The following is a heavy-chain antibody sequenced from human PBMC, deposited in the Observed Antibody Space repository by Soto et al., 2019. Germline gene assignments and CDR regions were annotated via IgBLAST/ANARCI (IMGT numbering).Heavy chain of an antibody. V-gene: IGHV3-30*18. D-gene: IGHD4-17*01. CDR2: ISYDGSNK. Sequence: GESLKISCAASGFTFSSYGMHWVRQAPGKGLEWVAVISYDGSNKYYADSVKGRFTISRDNSKNTLYLQMNSLRAEDTAVYYCAKDGLARDYGGNSYYFDYWGQGTLVTVSS. CDR3: AKDGLARDYGGNSYYFDY. CDR1: GFTFSSYG. J-gene: IGHJ4*02.